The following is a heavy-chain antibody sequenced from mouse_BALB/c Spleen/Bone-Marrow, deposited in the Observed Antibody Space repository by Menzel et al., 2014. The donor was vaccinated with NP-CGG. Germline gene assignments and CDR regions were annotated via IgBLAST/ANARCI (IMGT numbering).Heavy chain of an antibody. CDR1: GFSLTGYG. Sequence: VQGVESGPGLVALSQSLSITCTVSGFSLTGYGVSWVRQPPGKGLEWLGMIWGDGSTDYNSALKSRLNISKDNSKSQVFLKMNSLQTDDTARYYCARDSFLITRALDFWGQGTSVTVSS. D-gene: IGHD2-4*01. V-gene: IGHV2-6-7*01. J-gene: IGHJ4*01. CDR3: ARDSFLITRALDF. CDR2: IWGDGST.